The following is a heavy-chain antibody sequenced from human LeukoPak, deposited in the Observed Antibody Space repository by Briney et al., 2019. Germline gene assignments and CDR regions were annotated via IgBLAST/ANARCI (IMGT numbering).Heavy chain of an antibody. CDR1: GFTFSSYV. Sequence: GGSLRLSCAASGFTFSSYVMSWVRQAPGKGLERVTAISGSGGTIYYADSVKGRFTISRDNAKNSLYLQMNSLRAEDTAVYYCAREMGGYPFDYWGQGALVTVSS. D-gene: IGHD5-12*01. CDR2: ISGSGGTI. V-gene: IGHV3-23*01. J-gene: IGHJ4*02. CDR3: AREMGGYPFDY.